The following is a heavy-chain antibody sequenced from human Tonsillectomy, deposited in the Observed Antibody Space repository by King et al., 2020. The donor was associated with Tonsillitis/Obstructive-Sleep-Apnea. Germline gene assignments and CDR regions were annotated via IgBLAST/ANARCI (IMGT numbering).Heavy chain of an antibody. Sequence: VQLVESGGGLVQPGGSLRLSCAASGFTFSSYAMSWVRQAPGKGLEWVSAISGSGGSTYYADSVTGRFTISRDNSKKTLYLQMNNLRAEDTAVFYCANAVGYGERHYFDYWGQGTLVTVSS. J-gene: IGHJ4*02. D-gene: IGHD4-17*01. CDR1: GFTFSSYA. CDR3: ANAVGYGERHYFDY. V-gene: IGHV3-23*04. CDR2: ISGSGGST.